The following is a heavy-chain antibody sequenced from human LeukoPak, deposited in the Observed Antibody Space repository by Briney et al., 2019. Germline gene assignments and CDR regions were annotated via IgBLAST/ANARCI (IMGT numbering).Heavy chain of an antibody. Sequence: GGSLRLSCAASGFTFSNYEMNWVRQAPGKGLEWVSYIRSSSSTIYHADSVKGRFTISRDNAKNSLYLQMNSLRDKDTAVYYCARSYSFDYWGQGTLVTVSS. V-gene: IGHV3-48*02. CDR2: IRSSSSTI. D-gene: IGHD2-21*01. CDR3: ARSYSFDY. J-gene: IGHJ4*02. CDR1: GFTFSNYE.